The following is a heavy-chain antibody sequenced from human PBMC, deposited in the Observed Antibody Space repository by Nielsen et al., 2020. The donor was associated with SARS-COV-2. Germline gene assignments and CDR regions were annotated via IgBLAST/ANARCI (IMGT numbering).Heavy chain of an antibody. V-gene: IGHV3-11*01. CDR2: ISSSGSTI. CDR1: GFTFSSYA. Sequence: GGSLRLSCAASGFTFSSYAMSWIRQAPGKGLEWVSYISSSGSTIYYADSVKGRFTISRDNAKNSLYLQMNSLRAEDTAVYYCARDRGITIFGVVITGLMDVWGQGTTVTVSS. CDR3: ARDRGITIFGVVITGLMDV. D-gene: IGHD3-3*01. J-gene: IGHJ6*02.